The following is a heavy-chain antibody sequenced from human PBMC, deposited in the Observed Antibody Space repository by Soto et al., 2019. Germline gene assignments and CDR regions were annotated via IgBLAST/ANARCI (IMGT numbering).Heavy chain of an antibody. V-gene: IGHV3-23*01. Sequence: GSLRLSCAASGFTFYSYAMSWVRQAPGKGLEWVSAISGSGSSTYYADSVKGRFTISRDNSKNTLWLQMNSLRAEDTAIYYCANRDSSMVTRYYYGMDVWGQGTTVTVSS. D-gene: IGHD5-18*01. CDR1: GFTFYSYA. CDR3: ANRDSSMVTRYYYGMDV. J-gene: IGHJ6*02. CDR2: ISGSGSST.